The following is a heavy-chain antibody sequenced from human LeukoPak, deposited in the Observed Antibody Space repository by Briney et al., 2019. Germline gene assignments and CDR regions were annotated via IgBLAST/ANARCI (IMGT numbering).Heavy chain of an antibody. J-gene: IGHJ4*02. D-gene: IGHD3-3*01. Sequence: GGSLRLSCAASGFTFSSYWMTWVRQAPGKGLEWVANIKQDGSEKYYVDSVKGRFTISRDNAKNSLYLQMNSLRAEDTAVYYCARVRGFDYDFWSGYFSFDYWGQGTLVTVSS. V-gene: IGHV3-7*01. CDR1: GFTFSSYW. CDR3: ARVRGFDYDFWSGYFSFDY. CDR2: IKQDGSEK.